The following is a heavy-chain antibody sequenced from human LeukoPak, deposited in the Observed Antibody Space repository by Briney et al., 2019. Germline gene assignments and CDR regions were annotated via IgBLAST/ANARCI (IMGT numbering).Heavy chain of an antibody. Sequence: GGSLRLSCAASGFTVSSNYMSWVRQAPGKGLEWVSVIYSGGSTYYADSVKGRFTISRDNSKNTLYLQMNSLRAEDTAVYYCARDTRTMRGAFDIWGQGTMVTVSS. D-gene: IGHD2-2*01. CDR1: GFTVSSNY. CDR2: IYSGGST. V-gene: IGHV3-66*01. J-gene: IGHJ3*02. CDR3: ARDTRTMRGAFDI.